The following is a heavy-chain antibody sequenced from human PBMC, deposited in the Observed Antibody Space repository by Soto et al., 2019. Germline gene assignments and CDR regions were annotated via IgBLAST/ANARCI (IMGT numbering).Heavy chain of an antibody. Sequence: GGALRLSCTVSGFAFNNYGINWVRQAPGKGLEWVSSISKSDYTYYSDSVKGRFAISRDNAKSSVSLQMNTLRVEDTAVYYCAREDSIIIPAVSDFWGQGTLVTVSS. CDR2: ISKSDYT. D-gene: IGHD2-2*01. J-gene: IGHJ4*02. CDR1: GFAFNNYG. V-gene: IGHV3-21*01. CDR3: AREDSIIIPAVSDF.